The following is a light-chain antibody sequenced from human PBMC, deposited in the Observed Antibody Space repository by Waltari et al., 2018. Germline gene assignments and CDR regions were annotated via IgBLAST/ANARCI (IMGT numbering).Light chain of an antibody. V-gene: IGKV3-20*01. J-gene: IGKJ2*01. CDR2: GAS. Sequence: EIVLTQSPGTLSLFPGEGAALSCRASQSVTSNYLAWYQQKPGQAPRLLIYGASSRASGIPDRFSGRGSGTDFTLTITRLEPEDFAVYYCQQYGSSPFTFGQGTKVDIK. CDR3: QQYGSSPFT. CDR1: QSVTSNY.